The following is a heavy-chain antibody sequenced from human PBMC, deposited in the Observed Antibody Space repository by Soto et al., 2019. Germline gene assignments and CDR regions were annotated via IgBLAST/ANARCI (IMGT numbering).Heavy chain of an antibody. J-gene: IGHJ6*02. CDR2: ISSSSYI. CDR1: GFTFSSYS. CDR3: ARGARGSITMVLGVIGWYGMDV. D-gene: IGHD3-10*01. Sequence: GGSLRLSCAASGFTFSSYSMNWVRQAPGKGLEWVSSISSSSYIYYADSVKGRFTISRDNAKNSLYLQMNSLRAEDTAVYYCARGARGSITMVLGVIGWYGMDVWGQGTTVTVSS. V-gene: IGHV3-21*01.